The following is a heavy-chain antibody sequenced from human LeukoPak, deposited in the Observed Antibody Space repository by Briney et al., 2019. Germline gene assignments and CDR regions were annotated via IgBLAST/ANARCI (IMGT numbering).Heavy chain of an antibody. CDR3: VRRIGGNSGFDY. Sequence: PGGSLRLSCAASGFTFGDYGMSWVRQAPGKGLEWVSAINWNSANTGYGDSVKGRFTIYRDNAKNSLYLQMNSLRAEDTALYHCVRRIGGNSGFDYWGQGTLVTVSS. D-gene: IGHD4-23*01. CDR1: GFTFGDYG. J-gene: IGHJ4*02. CDR2: INWNSANT. V-gene: IGHV3-20*01.